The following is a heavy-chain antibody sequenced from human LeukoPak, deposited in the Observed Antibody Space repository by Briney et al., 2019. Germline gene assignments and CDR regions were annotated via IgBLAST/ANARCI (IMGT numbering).Heavy chain of an antibody. D-gene: IGHD1-26*01. Sequence: SETLSLTCTVSGGTISSYYWSWIRQPPGKGLEWVGYINYNGGINYYPSFESRVTISVVTSKNQFSLKLSSVTAADTAVYYCARVRERKLLELLGWWFDLWGRGTLVTVSS. CDR1: GGTISSYY. CDR3: ARVRERKLLELLGWWFDL. J-gene: IGHJ2*01. V-gene: IGHV4-59*01. CDR2: INYNGGI.